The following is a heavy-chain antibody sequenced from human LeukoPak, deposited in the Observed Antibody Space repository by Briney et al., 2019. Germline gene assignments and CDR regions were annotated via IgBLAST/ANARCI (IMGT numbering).Heavy chain of an antibody. Sequence: GGSLRLSCAASGFTSSDYYMSWIRQAPGKGLEWVSYISSSGSTIYYADSVKGRFTISRDNAKNSLYLQMNSLRAEDTAVYYCARSTHNPGVTTVNSHPFPGAFDIWGQGTMVTVSS. CDR2: ISSSGSTI. D-gene: IGHD4-11*01. CDR3: ARSTHNPGVTTVNSHPFPGAFDI. V-gene: IGHV3-11*04. J-gene: IGHJ3*02. CDR1: GFTSSDYY.